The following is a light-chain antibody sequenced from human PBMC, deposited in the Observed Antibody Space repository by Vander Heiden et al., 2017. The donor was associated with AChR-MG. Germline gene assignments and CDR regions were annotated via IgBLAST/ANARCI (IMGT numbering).Light chain of an antibody. CDR3: QQYGSSPYT. J-gene: IGKJ2*01. V-gene: IGKV3-20*01. Sequence: EIVLTQSPGTLSLSPGERATLSCSASQSVSNSYLAWYQQKPGQAPGLLIYGASSRATGIPDRFSGSGSGTDFTLTISRLEPEDFAVYYCQQYGSSPYTFGQGTKLEIK. CDR1: QSVSNSY. CDR2: GAS.